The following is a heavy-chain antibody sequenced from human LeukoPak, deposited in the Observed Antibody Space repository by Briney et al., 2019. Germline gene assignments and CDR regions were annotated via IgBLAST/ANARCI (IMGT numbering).Heavy chain of an antibody. D-gene: IGHD6-13*01. CDR2: IFYSGST. V-gene: IGHV4-39*01. Sequence: SETLSLTCTVSGGSISTSSYYWGWIRQPPGKGLEWIGSIFYSGSTDYNPSLKSRVTISVDTSKNQFSLKLSSVTAADTAVYYCARPGSSSWEYFQHWGQGTLVTVPS. CDR1: GGSISTSSYY. J-gene: IGHJ1*01. CDR3: ARPGSSSWEYFQH.